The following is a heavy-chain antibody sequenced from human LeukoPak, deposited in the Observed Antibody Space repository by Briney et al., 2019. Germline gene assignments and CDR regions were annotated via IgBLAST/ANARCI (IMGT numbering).Heavy chain of an antibody. D-gene: IGHD2-8*01. CDR3: ARLYCTNGVCHRVGDY. J-gene: IGHJ4*02. CDR2: IYHSGST. Sequence: SETLSLTCAVSGYSISSGYYWGWIRQPPGKGLEWIGSIYHSGSTYYNPSLKSRVPISVDTSKNQFSLKLSSVTAADTAVYYCARLYCTNGVCHRVGDYWGQGTLVTVSS. CDR1: GYSISSGYY. V-gene: IGHV4-38-2*01.